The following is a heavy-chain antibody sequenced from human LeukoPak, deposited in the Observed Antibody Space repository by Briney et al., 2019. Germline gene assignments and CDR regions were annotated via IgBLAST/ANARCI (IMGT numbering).Heavy chain of an antibody. Sequence: GASVKVSCKASGYTFTNYAVNWVRQAPGQGLEWMGGIIPIFGTANYAQKFQGRVTITADKSTSTAYMELSSLRSEDTAVYYCAGTARPYSSSSSLFDYWGQGTLVTVSS. V-gene: IGHV1-69*06. J-gene: IGHJ4*02. CDR1: GYTFTNYA. D-gene: IGHD6-6*01. CDR3: AGTARPYSSSSSLFDY. CDR2: IIPIFGTA.